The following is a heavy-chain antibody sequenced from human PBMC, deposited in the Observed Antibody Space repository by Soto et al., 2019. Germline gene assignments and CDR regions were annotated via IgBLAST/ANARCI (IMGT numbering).Heavy chain of an antibody. Sequence: QVQLVESGGGVVQPGRSLRLSCAASGFTFSNYGMNWVRQAPGKGLEWVAVISSDGNGKSYADSVKGRFSISRDNSKNTLLLEMSSVRAEDTAIYYCGKVTWERLGWFDSWAQGTSVAVSS. CDR1: GFTFSNYG. D-gene: IGHD1-26*01. J-gene: IGHJ5*01. CDR2: ISSDGNGK. V-gene: IGHV3-30*18. CDR3: GKVTWERLGWFDS.